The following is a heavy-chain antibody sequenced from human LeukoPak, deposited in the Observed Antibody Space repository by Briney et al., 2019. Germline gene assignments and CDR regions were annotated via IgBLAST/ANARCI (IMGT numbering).Heavy chain of an antibody. D-gene: IGHD1-26*01. CDR2: VFSGNT. V-gene: IGHV4-38-2*01. Sequence: SETLSLTCAVSGYSIRSGYYWGWIRQPPGKGLEWVGSVFSGNTYYNPSLKSRVIISVDTSKNQFSLDLSSVTAADTAVYYCARLRGSYYYFDSWGQGTLVTVSS. J-gene: IGHJ4*02. CDR1: GYSIRSGYY. CDR3: ARLRGSYYYFDS.